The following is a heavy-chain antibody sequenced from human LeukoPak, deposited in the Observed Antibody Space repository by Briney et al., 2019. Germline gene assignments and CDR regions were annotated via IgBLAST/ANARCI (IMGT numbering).Heavy chain of an antibody. V-gene: IGHV4-34*01. CDR2: INHSGST. D-gene: IGHD1-26*01. J-gene: IGHJ5*02. CDR3: ARVIVGATTRTRRFDP. Sequence: SETLSLTCAVYGGSFSGYYWSWIRQPPGKGLEWIGEINHSGSTNYNPSLKSRVTISVDTSKNQFSLKLSSVTAADTAVYYCARVIVGATTRTRRFDPWGQGTLVTVSS. CDR1: GGSFSGYY.